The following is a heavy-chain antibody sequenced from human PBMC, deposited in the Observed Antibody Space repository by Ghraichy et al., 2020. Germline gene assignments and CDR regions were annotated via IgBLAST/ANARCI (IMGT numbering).Heavy chain of an antibody. CDR2: IYYSGST. D-gene: IGHD6-19*01. V-gene: IGHV4-59*01. CDR1: GGSISSYY. J-gene: IGHJ6*02. Sequence: SQTLSLTCTVSGGSISSYYWSWIRQPPGKGLEWIGYIYYSGSTNYNPSLKSRVTISVDTSKNQFSLKLSSVTAADTAVYYCARTPGSPLGSGWYADYYYGMDVWGQGTTVTVSS. CDR3: ARTPGSPLGSGWYADYYYGMDV.